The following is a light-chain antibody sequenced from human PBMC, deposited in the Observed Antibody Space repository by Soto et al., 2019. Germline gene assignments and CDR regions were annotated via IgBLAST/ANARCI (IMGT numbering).Light chain of an antibody. CDR2: LGS. J-gene: IGKJ2*01. Sequence: DIVMTQSPLSLPVTPGEPASISCRSSQSLLHVNGYTYLDWYLQKPGQSPQLLIYLGSNRASGVPDRFSGSGSGTEFTLKLSRVEAEDVGVYYCMQALQAPNTFGQGTKLEIK. CDR1: QSLLHVNGYTY. V-gene: IGKV2-28*01. CDR3: MQALQAPNT.